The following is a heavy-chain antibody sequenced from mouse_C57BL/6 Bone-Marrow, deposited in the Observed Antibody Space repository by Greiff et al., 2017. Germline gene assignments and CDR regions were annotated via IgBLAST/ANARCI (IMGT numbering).Heavy chain of an antibody. D-gene: IGHD1-1*01. CDR1: GYTFTDYN. V-gene: IGHV1-18*01. J-gene: IGHJ4*01. Sequence: EVQLQQSGPELVKPGASVKIPCKASGYTFTDYNMDWVKQSHGKSLEWIGDINPNNGGTIYNQKFKGKATLTVDKSSSTAYMELRSLTSEDTAVYYCARIFYYYGSSYDAMDYWGQGTSVTVSS. CDR2: INPNNGGT. CDR3: ARIFYYYGSSYDAMDY.